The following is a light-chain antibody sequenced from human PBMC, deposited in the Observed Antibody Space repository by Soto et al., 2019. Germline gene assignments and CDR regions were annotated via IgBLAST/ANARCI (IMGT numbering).Light chain of an antibody. Sequence: EIVLTQSPGTLSLSRGERATLSCRASQSVSSSYLAWYQQKPGQAPRRLIYGASSRDTGIPDRFSGSGSGTDFTLTISRLEPEDFAVYYCQQYGSSPPLTFGGGTKVEIK. CDR2: GAS. CDR1: QSVSSSY. CDR3: QQYGSSPPLT. V-gene: IGKV3-20*01. J-gene: IGKJ4*01.